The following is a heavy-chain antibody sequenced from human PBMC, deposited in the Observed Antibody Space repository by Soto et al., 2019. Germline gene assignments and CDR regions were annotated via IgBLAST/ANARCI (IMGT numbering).Heavy chain of an antibody. Sequence: QVQLVQSGAEVRKPGSSVKVSCHSSGDSFNDYPVTWVRQAPGQGLEWMGGTIPVSGTTNYAQEFQGRVTITADVSTSTVYMELSSLKYEDTALYYCASSYCVSWYGDFWGHGTLVTVSS. V-gene: IGHV1-69*01. CDR3: ASSYCVSWYGDF. J-gene: IGHJ4*01. D-gene: IGHD6-13*01. CDR2: TIPVSGTT. CDR1: GDSFNDYP.